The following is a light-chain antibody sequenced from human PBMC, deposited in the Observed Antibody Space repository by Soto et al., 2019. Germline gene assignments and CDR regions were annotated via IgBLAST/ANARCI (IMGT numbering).Light chain of an antibody. J-gene: IGKJ2*01. CDR2: GSS. CDR1: QNISSD. CDR3: QQFNNWLYT. V-gene: IGKV3-15*01. Sequence: EIVMTQSPATLSVSPGERVTLSCRASQNISSDLAWFQQKPGQAPRLLIFGSSTRATGCPARFSGSRSGTAFTLTISSLQSEDFAVYYCQQFNNWLYTFGRGTKLEIK.